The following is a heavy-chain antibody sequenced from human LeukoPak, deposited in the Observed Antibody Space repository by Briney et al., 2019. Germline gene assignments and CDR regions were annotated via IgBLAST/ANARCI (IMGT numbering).Heavy chain of an antibody. V-gene: IGHV3-66*01. CDR1: GFTVSSNY. CDR2: IYSGGLT. D-gene: IGHD3-22*01. J-gene: IGHJ4*02. Sequence: GGSLRLSCAASGFTVSSNYMSWVRQAPGKGLERVSVIYSGGLTYYADSVKGRFTISRDNPKTTLYLQMNSLRAEDTAVYYCARESNSGYYLSYWGQGTLVTVSS. CDR3: ARESNSGYYLSY.